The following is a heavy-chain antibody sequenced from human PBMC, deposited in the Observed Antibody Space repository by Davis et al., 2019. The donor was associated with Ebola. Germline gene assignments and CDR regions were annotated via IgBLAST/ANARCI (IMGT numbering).Heavy chain of an antibody. CDR3: ATYINSWHADLHFYYGVGV. D-gene: IGHD2/OR15-2a*01. V-gene: IGHV5-51*01. Sequence: GESLKISCKDSGNSFTSHWIGWVRQMPGKGLEWMGIIYTGDSDTRYSPSFRGQVTISADKSIKTAYLQWSSLKASDTAMYYCATYINSWHADLHFYYGVGVWGTGTTVTVSS. CDR1: GNSFTSHW. J-gene: IGHJ6*04. CDR2: IYTGDSDT.